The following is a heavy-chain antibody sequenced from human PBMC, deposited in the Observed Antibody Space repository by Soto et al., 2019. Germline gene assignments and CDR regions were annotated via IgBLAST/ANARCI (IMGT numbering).Heavy chain of an antibody. CDR3: AAEFYSGGRCCSFDL. J-gene: IGHJ3*01. V-gene: IGHV1-58*01. CDR1: GFTFGNPA. CDR2: IVVGSHNT. Sequence: ASVKVSCKTSGFTFGNPAVQWVRQARGQRLEWIAWIVVGSHNTNYAQNFKGRLTVTTDTSTSTAYMELTGLTSEDTAIYYCAAEFYSGGRCCSFDLWGQGTMVTVSS. D-gene: IGHD2-15*01.